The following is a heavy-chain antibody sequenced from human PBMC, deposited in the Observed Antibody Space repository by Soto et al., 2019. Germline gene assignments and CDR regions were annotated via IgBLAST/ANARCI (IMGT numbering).Heavy chain of an antibody. D-gene: IGHD2-21*02. CDR1: GGTFSSYA. Sequence: SVKVSCKASGGTFSSYAISWARQAPGQGLEWMGGIIPIFGTANYAQKFQGRVTITADESTSTAYMELSSLRSEDTAVYYCARVPLGCGGDRCYYFDYWGQGTLVTVSS. CDR2: IIPIFGTA. V-gene: IGHV1-69*13. CDR3: ARVPLGCGGDRCYYFDY. J-gene: IGHJ4*02.